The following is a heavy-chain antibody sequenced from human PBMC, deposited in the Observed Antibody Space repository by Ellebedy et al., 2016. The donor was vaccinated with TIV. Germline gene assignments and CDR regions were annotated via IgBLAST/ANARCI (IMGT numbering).Heavy chain of an antibody. D-gene: IGHD6-19*01. CDR2: INPSGGST. CDR3: AYSSGWPPSVDY. Sequence: ASVKVSCXASGYTFTSYYMHWVRQAPGQGLEWMGIINPSGGSTSYAQKFQGRVTMTRDTSTSTVYMELSSLRSEDTAVYYCAYSSGWPPSVDYWGQGTLVTVSS. CDR1: GYTFTSYY. V-gene: IGHV1-46*01. J-gene: IGHJ4*02.